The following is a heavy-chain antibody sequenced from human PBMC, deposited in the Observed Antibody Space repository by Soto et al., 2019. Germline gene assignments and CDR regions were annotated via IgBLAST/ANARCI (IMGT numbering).Heavy chain of an antibody. V-gene: IGHV3-73*01. CDR2: IRSRSNNYAT. J-gene: IGHJ4*02. CDR3: TWVNDYGVQPSYY. D-gene: IGHD4-17*01. Sequence: EVQLVESGGGLVQPGGSLHLSCAASGFAFSGSAVHWVRQASGKGLEWVGRIRSRSNNYATTYAASVKGRFTISRDDSRNTAYLQMNGLKTDDTAAYYCTWVNDYGVQPSYYWGQGTLVTVSS. CDR1: GFAFSGSA.